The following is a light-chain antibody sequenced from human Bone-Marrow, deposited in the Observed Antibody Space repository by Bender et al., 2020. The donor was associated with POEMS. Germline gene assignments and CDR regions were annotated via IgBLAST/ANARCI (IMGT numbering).Light chain of an antibody. CDR2: DDT. J-gene: IGLJ2*01. Sequence: AARITCGGDNIGSKSVFWYHQEPGQAPVLVVYDDTERPSGITERFSGSSSGTTVTLTINGAQVEDEADYYCYSAADTSAVFGGGTKLTVL. V-gene: IGLV3-21*02. CDR3: YSAADTSAV. CDR1: NIGSKS.